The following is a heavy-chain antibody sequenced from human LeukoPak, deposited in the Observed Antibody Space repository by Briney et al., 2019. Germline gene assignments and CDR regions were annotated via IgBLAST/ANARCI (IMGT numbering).Heavy chain of an antibody. D-gene: IGHD1-26*01. CDR3: ARVGWESTTFYYFDY. V-gene: IGHV1-2*02. CDR1: GYTFTGYY. J-gene: IGHJ4*02. CDR2: INPNSGGT. Sequence: GASVKVSCKASGYTFTGYYMHWVRQAPGQGLEWMGWINPNSGGTNYAQKFQGGVTMTRDTSISTAYMELSRLRSDDTAVYYCARVGWESTTFYYFDYWGQGTLVTVSS.